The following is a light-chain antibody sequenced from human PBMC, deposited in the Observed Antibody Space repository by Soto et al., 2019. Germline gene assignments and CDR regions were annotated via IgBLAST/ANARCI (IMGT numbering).Light chain of an antibody. CDR1: SSDVGGYNY. CDR3: ISYTTSGTLV. J-gene: IGLJ3*02. V-gene: IGLV2-14*01. Sequence: QSVLTQPASVSGSPGQSITISCTGTSSDVGGYNYVSWYQQHPGKAPKLMIYEVSNRPSGVSNRFSGSKSGNTASLTISGLQAEDDADYYCISYTTSGTLVFGGGTKLTVL. CDR2: EVS.